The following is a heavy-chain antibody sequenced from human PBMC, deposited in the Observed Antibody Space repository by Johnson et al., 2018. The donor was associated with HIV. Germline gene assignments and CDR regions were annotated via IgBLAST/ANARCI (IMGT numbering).Heavy chain of an antibody. Sequence: QVQLVESGGGLVQPGGSLRLSCAASEFTYSDFYINWIRQPPGKGLEWVSSISSTGITLYYADSVKGRFTISRDNSKDTLYLQMSSLRAEDAAVYYCAKGRGYDYDALDFWGQGTMVTVSS. CDR1: EFTYSDFY. J-gene: IGHJ3*01. CDR2: ISSTGITL. CDR3: AKGRGYDYDALDF. V-gene: IGHV3-11*01. D-gene: IGHD5-12*01.